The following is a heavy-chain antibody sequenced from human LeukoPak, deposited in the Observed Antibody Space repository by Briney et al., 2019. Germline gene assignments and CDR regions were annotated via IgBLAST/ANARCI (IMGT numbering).Heavy chain of an antibody. Sequence: GGSLRLSCAASGFTFDDYATHWVRQAPGKGLEWVSGISWNSGSIGYADSVKGRFTISRDNAKNSLYLQMNSLRAEDTALYYCAKDLGDYYGMDVWGQGTTVTVSS. J-gene: IGHJ6*02. CDR1: GFTFDDYA. CDR2: ISWNSGSI. V-gene: IGHV3-9*01. CDR3: AKDLGDYYGMDV.